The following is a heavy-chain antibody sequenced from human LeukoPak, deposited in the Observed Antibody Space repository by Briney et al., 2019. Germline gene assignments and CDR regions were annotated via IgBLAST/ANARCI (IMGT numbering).Heavy chain of an antibody. CDR1: GFIFSQYS. Sequence: GESLRLSCAASGFIFSQYSINWVRQAPGKGLEWVSHIRSTGDTFYADSVKGRFTISRDNARNSLYLQMNSLRAEDTAMYYCARDAGNSGYGCDLWGQGTLVTVSS. CDR3: ARDAGNSGYGCDL. J-gene: IGHJ5*02. V-gene: IGHV3-48*01. D-gene: IGHD5-12*01. CDR2: IRSTGDT.